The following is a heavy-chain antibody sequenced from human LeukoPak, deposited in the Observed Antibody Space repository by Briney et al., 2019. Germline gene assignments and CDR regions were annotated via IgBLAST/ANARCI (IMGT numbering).Heavy chain of an antibody. J-gene: IGHJ6*03. CDR3: ARVRNYDHYYMDV. V-gene: IGHV3-21*01. Sequence: PGGSLRLSCAASGFTFSSYSMNWDRQAPGKGLEWVSSISSSSSYIYYADSVKGRFTISRDNAKNSLYLQMNSLRAEDTAVYYCARVRNYDHYYMDVWGKGTTVTVSS. CDR1: GFTFSSYS. CDR2: ISSSSSYI.